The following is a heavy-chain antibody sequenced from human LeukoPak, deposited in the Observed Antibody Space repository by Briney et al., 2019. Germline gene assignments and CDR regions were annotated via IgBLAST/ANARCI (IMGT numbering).Heavy chain of an antibody. V-gene: IGHV3-23*01. D-gene: IGHD3-10*01. CDR1: GFTFSSYA. CDR2: ISGSGGST. J-gene: IGHJ4*02. CDR3: AKDPEYYGSGSYSGDY. Sequence: GGSLRLSCAASGFTFSSYAMSWVRQAPGKGLEWVSAISGSGGSTYYADSVKGRFTISRDNSKNTLYLQMNSLRAEDTAVYYCAKDPEYYGSGSYSGDYWGQGTLVTVSS.